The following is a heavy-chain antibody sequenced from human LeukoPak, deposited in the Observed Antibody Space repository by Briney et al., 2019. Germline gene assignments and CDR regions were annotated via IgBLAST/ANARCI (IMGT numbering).Heavy chain of an antibody. CDR2: ISHSGST. J-gene: IGHJ4*02. V-gene: IGHV4-34*01. D-gene: IGHD6-13*01. Sequence: SETLSLTCAVYSGSFSGYYWNWIRQPPGKGLEWIGEISHSGSTNYNPSLKSRVTMSVDTSKNQFSLQLSSVTAADTAVYYCARGRQRYSSSFDYWGQGTLVTVSP. CDR1: SGSFSGYY. CDR3: ARGRQRYSSSFDY.